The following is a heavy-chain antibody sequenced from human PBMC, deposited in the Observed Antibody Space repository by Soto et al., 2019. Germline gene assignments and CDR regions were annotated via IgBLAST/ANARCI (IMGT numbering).Heavy chain of an antibody. Sequence: QVQLVESGGGVVQPGRSLRLSCAASGFTFSSYGMHWVRQAPGKGLEWVAVISYDGSNKYYADSVKGRFTISRDNSKNTLYLQMNSLRAEDTAVYYCAKDPSSGSYVSGVWGQGTTVTVSS. V-gene: IGHV3-30*18. J-gene: IGHJ6*02. CDR3: AKDPSSGSYVSGV. D-gene: IGHD1-26*01. CDR2: ISYDGSNK. CDR1: GFTFSSYG.